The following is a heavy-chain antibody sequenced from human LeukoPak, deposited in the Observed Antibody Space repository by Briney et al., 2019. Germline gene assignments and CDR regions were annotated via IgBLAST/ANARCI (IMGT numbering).Heavy chain of an antibody. D-gene: IGHD6-13*01. J-gene: IGHJ4*02. Sequence: GGSLRLSCAASGFTVSSNYMSWVRQAPGKGLEWVSAISGSGGSTYYADSVKGRFTISRDNSKNTLYLQMNSLRAEDTAVYYCARHFRSSSWYFQYWGQGTLVTVSS. V-gene: IGHV3-23*01. CDR1: GFTVSSNY. CDR3: ARHFRSSSWYFQY. CDR2: ISGSGGST.